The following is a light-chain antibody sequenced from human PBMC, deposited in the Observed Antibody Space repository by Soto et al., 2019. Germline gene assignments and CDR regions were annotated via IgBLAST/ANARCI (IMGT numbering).Light chain of an antibody. V-gene: IGLV1-44*01. J-gene: IGLJ1*01. CDR1: NSNIGINT. CDR2: SDN. CDR3: AAWDDRLNGFV. Sequence: QSVLTQPPSASGTPGQRVTISCSGSNSNIGINTVNWYQQLPGTAPKLLIYSDNRRPSGVPDRFSGSKSGTSASLAISGLQSDDEADYYCAAWDDRLNGFVFGAGTKLTVL.